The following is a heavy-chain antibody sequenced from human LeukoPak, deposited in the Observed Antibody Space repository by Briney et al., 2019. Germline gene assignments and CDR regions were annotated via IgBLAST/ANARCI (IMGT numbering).Heavy chain of an antibody. D-gene: IGHD3-10*01. CDR1: GFTFSSYA. CDR2: ISGSGGST. J-gene: IGHJ4*02. CDR3: AKEFMVRGVMDY. V-gene: IGHV3-23*01. Sequence: QSGGSLRLSCAASGFTFSSYAMSWVRQAPGKGLEWVSAISGSGGSTYYADSVKGRFTISRDNSKNTLYLQMNSLRAGDTAVYYCAKEFMVRGVMDYWGQGTLVTVSS.